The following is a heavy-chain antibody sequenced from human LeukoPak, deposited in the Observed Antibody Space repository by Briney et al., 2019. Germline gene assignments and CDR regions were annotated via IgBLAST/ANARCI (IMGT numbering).Heavy chain of an antibody. CDR2: IYYSGST. Sequence: SETLSLTCTVSGGSISSSSYYWGWIRQPPGKGLEWIGSIYYSGSTYYNPSLKSRVTISVDTSKNQFSLKLSSVTAADTAVYYCARPSGYSYGYGIDYWGQGTLVTASS. V-gene: IGHV4-39*01. D-gene: IGHD5-18*01. CDR3: ARPSGYSYGYGIDY. CDR1: GGSISSSSYY. J-gene: IGHJ4*02.